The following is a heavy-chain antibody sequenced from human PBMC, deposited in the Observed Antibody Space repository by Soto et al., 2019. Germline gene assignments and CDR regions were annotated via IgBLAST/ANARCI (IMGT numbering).Heavy chain of an antibody. CDR3: ARGINYAMDV. Sequence: EVQLVESGGGSVQPGGSLRLSCAASGSTVSGHWMHWVRQEPGRGRVWVSLISPDGSVTTYADSVKGRFTISRDNAKNTLTLQMNSLRAEDTAVYYCARGINYAMDVWGQGTTVTVSS. V-gene: IGHV3-74*01. CDR1: GSTVSGHW. CDR2: ISPDGSVT. J-gene: IGHJ6*02.